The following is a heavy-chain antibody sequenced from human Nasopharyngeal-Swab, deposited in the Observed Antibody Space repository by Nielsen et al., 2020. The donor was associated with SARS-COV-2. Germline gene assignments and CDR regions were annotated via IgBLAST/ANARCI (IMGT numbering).Heavy chain of an antibody. CDR2: INHSGRT. J-gene: IGHJ4*02. Sequence: SETLSLTCAVYGGSFSGYYWSWIRQPPGNGLEWIGEINHSGRTNYNPSLKSRVTTSVDTSKNQFSLKLSSVTAADTAVYYCARIAGTFAFVDYWGQGTLVTVSS. CDR3: ARIAGTFAFVDY. V-gene: IGHV4-34*01. D-gene: IGHD6-13*01. CDR1: GGSFSGYY.